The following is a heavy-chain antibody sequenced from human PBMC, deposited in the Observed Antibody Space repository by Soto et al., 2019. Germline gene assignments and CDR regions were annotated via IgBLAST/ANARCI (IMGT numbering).Heavy chain of an antibody. Sequence: PGGSLRLSCAASGFTFSSYEMNWVRQAPGKGLEWVSYISSSGSTIYYADSVKGRFTISRDNAKNSLYLQMNSLRAEDTAVYYCARAYDYGDLYYFDYWGQGTLVTVSS. D-gene: IGHD4-17*01. CDR1: GFTFSSYE. CDR3: ARAYDYGDLYYFDY. V-gene: IGHV3-48*03. CDR2: ISSSGSTI. J-gene: IGHJ4*02.